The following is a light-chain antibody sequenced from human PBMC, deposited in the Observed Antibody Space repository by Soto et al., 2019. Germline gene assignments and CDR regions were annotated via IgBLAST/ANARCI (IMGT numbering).Light chain of an antibody. CDR2: EVT. J-gene: IGLJ2*01. CDR3: SSYAGTNNAL. V-gene: IGLV2-8*01. CDR1: SSDVGGYNY. Sequence: QSVLTQPPSASGSPGQSVTISCTGISSDVGGYNYVSWYQQHPGKAPKLMIYEVTERSSGVPDRFSGSKSGNTASLTVSGLQAEDEADYYCSSYAGTNNALFGGGTKLTVL.